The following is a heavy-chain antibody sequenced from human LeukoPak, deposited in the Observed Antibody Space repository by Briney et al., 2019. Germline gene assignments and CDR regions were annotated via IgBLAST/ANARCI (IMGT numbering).Heavy chain of an antibody. Sequence: GGSLRLFCAASGVPLSPYGMHWVRQTPGKGLGWVAFIWCDRRNMYYAVSVQGQVTISTDDSENTLFLEMNSLSADDTGVYYCVRGGDGFNYAKFWGQGTLVTVSS. V-gene: IGHV3-33*01. CDR3: VRGGDGFNYAKF. J-gene: IGHJ4*02. CDR1: GVPLSPYG. D-gene: IGHD5-24*01. CDR2: IWCDRRNM.